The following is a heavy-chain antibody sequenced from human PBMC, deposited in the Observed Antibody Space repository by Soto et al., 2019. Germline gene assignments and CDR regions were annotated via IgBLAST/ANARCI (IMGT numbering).Heavy chain of an antibody. Sequence: EVQLSESGGDLRQPGGSLRLSCAASGFTFTNYAMTWVRQTPGKGLEWVSGISASGGLKYYADSVRGRFTVFRDNSKNILYLQMDNLRDEDTALYYCAREVGAPSGWLDPWGQGTQVTVSS. J-gene: IGHJ5*02. CDR2: ISASGGLK. D-gene: IGHD1-26*01. CDR1: GFTFTNYA. V-gene: IGHV3-23*01. CDR3: AREVGAPSGWLDP.